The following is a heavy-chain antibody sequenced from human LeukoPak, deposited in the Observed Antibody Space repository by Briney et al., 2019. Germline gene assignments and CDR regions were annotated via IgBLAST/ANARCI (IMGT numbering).Heavy chain of an antibody. D-gene: IGHD3/OR15-3a*01. CDR2: ISSSSGAI. V-gene: IGHV3-48*01. CDR3: ARMDPYWHFDL. Sequence: GGSLRLSCAASGFTFSSCSMSWVRQAPGKGLEWVSYISSSSGAIYYADSVKGRFTISRDNAKNSLYLQMHSLRAEDTAVYYCARMDPYWHFDLWGRGTLVTVSS. CDR1: GFTFSSCS. J-gene: IGHJ2*01.